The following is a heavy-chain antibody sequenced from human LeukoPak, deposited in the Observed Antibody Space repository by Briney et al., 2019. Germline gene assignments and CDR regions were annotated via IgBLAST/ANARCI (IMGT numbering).Heavy chain of an antibody. J-gene: IGHJ4*02. CDR3: AKQAYCSGGRCYPFDY. Sequence: SETLSLTCTVSGGSMNNYYWSWIRQSPGKGLEWMGFIYYTGSTSYNPSLKSRVTISVDTSKNQFSLKLTSVTAADMAVYYCAKQAYCSGGRCYPFDYWGQGTLVTVSS. CDR1: GGSMNNYY. D-gene: IGHD2-15*01. V-gene: IGHV4-59*08. CDR2: IYYTGST.